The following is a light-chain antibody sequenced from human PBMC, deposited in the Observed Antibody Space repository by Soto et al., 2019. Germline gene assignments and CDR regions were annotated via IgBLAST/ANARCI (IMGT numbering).Light chain of an antibody. Sequence: QSALTQPASVSGSPGQSITISCTGTSRDVGYYNLVSWYQQHPGKAPKLMIYRGFKRPAGVSDRFSGSKSGNTASLTISGLQAEDEADYYCWSYAGTFTLVFGGGTKLTVL. CDR1: SRDVGYYNL. CDR2: RGF. V-gene: IGLV2-23*01. J-gene: IGLJ3*02. CDR3: WSYAGTFTLV.